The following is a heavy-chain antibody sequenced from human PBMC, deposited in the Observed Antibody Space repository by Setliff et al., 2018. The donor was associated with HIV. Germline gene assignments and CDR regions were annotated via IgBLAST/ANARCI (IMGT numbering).Heavy chain of an antibody. Sequence: PSETLSLTCTVSGGSISSYYWSVFRQPPGKGLEWIGYIYYSGSSNYNPSLKSRVTISVDTSNNQSSLKLSSVTAADTAVYYCAGGDLYGDYAFSYWGQGTLVTVSS. D-gene: IGHD4-17*01. CDR1: GGSISSYY. CDR2: IYYSGSS. V-gene: IGHV4-59*03. J-gene: IGHJ4*02. CDR3: AGGDLYGDYAFSY.